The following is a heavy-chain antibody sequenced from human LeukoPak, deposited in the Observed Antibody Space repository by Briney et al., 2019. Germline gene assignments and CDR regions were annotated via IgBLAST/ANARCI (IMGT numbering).Heavy chain of an antibody. CDR3: AELGITMIGGV. CDR2: ISSSGSTI. CDR1: GFTFGDYV. Sequence: GGSLRLSCTASGFTFGDYVMNWVRQAPGKGLEWVSYISSSGSTIYYADSVKGRFTISRDNAKNSLYLQMNSLRAEDTAVYYCAELGITMIGGVWGKGTTVTFSS. J-gene: IGHJ6*04. V-gene: IGHV3-48*03. D-gene: IGHD3-10*02.